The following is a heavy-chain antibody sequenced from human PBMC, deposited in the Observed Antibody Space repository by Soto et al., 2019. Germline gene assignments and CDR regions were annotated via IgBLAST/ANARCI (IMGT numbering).Heavy chain of an antibody. CDR3: ATLYRVRQYCTGGSCYSYWFDP. CDR2: FDPEDGET. Sequence: ASVKGSCKVSGYTLTEVSMHCVRQAPGKGLEWMGGFDPEDGETIYAQKFQGRVTMTEDTSTDTAYMELSSLRSEDTAVYYCATLYRVRQYCTGGSCYSYWFDPWGQGTLVTVSS. CDR1: GYTLTEVS. D-gene: IGHD2-15*01. V-gene: IGHV1-24*01. J-gene: IGHJ5*02.